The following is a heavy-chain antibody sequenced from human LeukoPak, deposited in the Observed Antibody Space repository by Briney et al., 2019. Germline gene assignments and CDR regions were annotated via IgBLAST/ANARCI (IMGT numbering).Heavy chain of an antibody. Sequence: ASVKVSCKASGSTFSSYAISWVRQAPGQGLEWMGGIIPIFGTANYAQKFQGRVTITADESTSTAYMELSSLRSEDTAVYYCARGQNYDILTGWGHWFDPWGQGTLVTVSS. CDR3: ARGQNYDILTGWGHWFDP. J-gene: IGHJ5*02. CDR1: GSTFSSYA. V-gene: IGHV1-69*01. CDR2: IIPIFGTA. D-gene: IGHD3-9*01.